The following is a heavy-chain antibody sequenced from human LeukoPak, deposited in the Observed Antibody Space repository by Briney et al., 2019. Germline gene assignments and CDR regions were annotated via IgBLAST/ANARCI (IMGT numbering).Heavy chain of an antibody. D-gene: IGHD1-26*01. V-gene: IGHV1-8*03. Sequence: ASVKVSYKPSGYTFTTYDINRVRQATGQGLEWMGWMNPNSGYTGYAQKFQGRVTITRDTSIRTAYMELSSLRSEDTAVYYCARVAGSIDYWGQGTLVTVSS. CDR2: MNPNSGYT. CDR3: ARVAGSIDY. J-gene: IGHJ4*02. CDR1: GYTFTTYD.